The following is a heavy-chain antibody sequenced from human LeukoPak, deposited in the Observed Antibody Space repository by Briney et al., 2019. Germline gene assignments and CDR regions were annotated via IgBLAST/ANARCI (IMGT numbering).Heavy chain of an antibody. D-gene: IGHD2-15*01. J-gene: IGHJ4*02. CDR2: IYYSGTT. CDR3: ARRYCGGGSCYPDY. Sequence: PSETLSLTCTASGASISSYYWSWIRQPPGKGLEWIAYIYYSGTTNYNPSLKSRVTISVDTSKNQFSLKLTSVTAADTAVYYCARRYCGGGSCYPDYWGQGTLVTVSS. V-gene: IGHV4-59*08. CDR1: GASISSYY.